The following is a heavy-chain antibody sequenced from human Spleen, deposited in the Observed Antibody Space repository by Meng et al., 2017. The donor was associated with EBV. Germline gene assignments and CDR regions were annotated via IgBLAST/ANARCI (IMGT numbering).Heavy chain of an antibody. D-gene: IGHD1-7*01. CDR1: GFTLSDAW. J-gene: IGHJ4*02. Sequence: VHLVGSGGGLVKLGGSLSLSCIVSGFTLSDAWMSWVRQAPGKGLEWVGRIKSKGDGGTIDYVAPVKGRFIISRDDSKNTLFLQMNSLKTEDTGVYYCATETTPTDYWGQGTLVTVSS. V-gene: IGHV3-15*01. CDR2: IKSKGDGGTI. CDR3: ATETTPTDY.